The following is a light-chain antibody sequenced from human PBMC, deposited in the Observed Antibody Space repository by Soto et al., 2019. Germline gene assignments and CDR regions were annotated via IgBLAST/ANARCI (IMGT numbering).Light chain of an antibody. CDR2: SAS. V-gene: IGKV1-9*01. CDR3: QQLNIYPLT. Sequence: DIQMTQSPSSLSASVGDRVTIACPASQDIGNSLNWYQQKPGKAPKLLIDSASTLQSGVPSRFSGSGSGTEFTLTINSLQPEDFATYYCQQLNIYPLTFGPGTRVDIK. CDR1: QDIGNS. J-gene: IGKJ3*01.